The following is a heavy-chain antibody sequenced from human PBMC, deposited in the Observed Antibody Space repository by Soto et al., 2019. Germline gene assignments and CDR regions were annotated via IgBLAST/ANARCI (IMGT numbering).Heavy chain of an antibody. J-gene: IGHJ4*02. D-gene: IGHD2-2*01. CDR1: GGSVNSGTYY. V-gene: IGHV4-61*01. Sequence: SETLSLTCTVSGGSVNSGTYYWSWIRQPPGKGLEWIGYIYSSGVANYNPSLKSRVTISLDTSKNQFSPKLSSVTAADTAVYFCASSSFYRYYFDYWGQGARVTVSS. CDR3: ASSSFYRYYFDY. CDR2: IYSSGVA.